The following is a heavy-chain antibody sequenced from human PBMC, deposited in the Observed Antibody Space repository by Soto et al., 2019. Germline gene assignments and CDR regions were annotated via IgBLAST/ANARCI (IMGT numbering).Heavy chain of an antibody. Sequence: EVQLVESGGGLVKPGGSMRLSCAVSGFTFSSQTMNWVRQAPGKGLEWVSSVSSSGSYKYYADSVKGRFTISRDNAKNSLYLQMNSLRAEDTAVYFCASPRGLDDAFDFSGQGTMVTGSS. V-gene: IGHV3-21*01. CDR1: GFTFSSQT. CDR3: ASPRGLDDAFDF. D-gene: IGHD3-10*01. CDR2: VSSSGSYK. J-gene: IGHJ3*01.